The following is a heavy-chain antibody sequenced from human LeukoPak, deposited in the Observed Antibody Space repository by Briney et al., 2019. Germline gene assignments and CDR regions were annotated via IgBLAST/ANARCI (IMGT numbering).Heavy chain of an antibody. CDR2: IDWDDYK. CDR3: ARMQRTAPGRGYYYYTMDV. J-gene: IGHJ6*02. Sequence: SGPTLVNPTQTLTLTCTFSGFSLSTSGMCVNWIRQPPGKALEWLALIDWDDYKYYNTSLKTRLTISKDTSKNQVVLTMTNMDPVDTATYYCARMQRTAPGRGYYYYTMDVWGQGTTVTVSS. CDR1: GFSLSTSGMC. V-gene: IGHV2-70*01. D-gene: IGHD6-13*01.